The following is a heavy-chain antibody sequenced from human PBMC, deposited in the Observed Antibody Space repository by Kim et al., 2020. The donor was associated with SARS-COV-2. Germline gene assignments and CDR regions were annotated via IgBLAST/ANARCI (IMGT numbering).Heavy chain of an antibody. V-gene: IGHV1-18*01. Sequence: AQKLQGRVTMTTDTSTSAAYMELRSLRSDDTAVYYCARGITMVRGVYDYWGQGTLVTVSS. CDR3: ARGITMVRGVYDY. D-gene: IGHD3-10*01. J-gene: IGHJ4*02.